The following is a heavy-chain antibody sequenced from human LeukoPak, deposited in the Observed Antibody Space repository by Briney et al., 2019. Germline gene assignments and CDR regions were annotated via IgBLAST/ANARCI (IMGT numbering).Heavy chain of an antibody. D-gene: IGHD2-2*01. CDR3: AREEGDCSSTSCYAFDY. CDR2: IYTSGST. Sequence: SETLSLTCTVSGGSISSYYWSWIRQPAGKGLEWIGRIYTSGSTNYNPSLKSRVTMSVDTSKNQFSLKLSSVTAADTAVYYCAREEGDCSSTSCYAFDYWGQGTLVTVSS. CDR1: GGSISSYY. J-gene: IGHJ4*02. V-gene: IGHV4-4*07.